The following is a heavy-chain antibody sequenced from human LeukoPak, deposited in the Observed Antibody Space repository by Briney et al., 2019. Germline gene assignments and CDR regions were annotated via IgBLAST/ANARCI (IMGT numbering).Heavy chain of an antibody. CDR2: ISSSSSYI. V-gene: IGHV3-21*01. D-gene: IGHD5-18*01. J-gene: IGHJ4*02. Sequence: GGSLRLSCAASGFTFSSYSMNWVRQAPGKGLEWVSSISSSSSYIYYADSVKGRFTISRDIAKNSLYLQMNSLRAEDTAVYYCAVTWIQLWDYWGQGTLVTVSS. CDR1: GFTFSSYS. CDR3: AVTWIQLWDY.